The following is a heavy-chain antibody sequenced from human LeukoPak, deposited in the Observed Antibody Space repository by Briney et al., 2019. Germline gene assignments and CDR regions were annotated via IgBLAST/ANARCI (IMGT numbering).Heavy chain of an antibody. V-gene: IGHV1-8*03. J-gene: IGHJ3*02. CDR2: MNPNSGNT. CDR1: GYTFTSYD. D-gene: IGHD2-15*01. CDR3: ARGLRDIVVPDAFDI. Sequence: ASVKVSCKAFGYTFTSYDINWVRQATGQGLEWMGWMNPNSGNTSYAQKFQGRVTITRNTSISTAYMELSSLRSEDTAVYYCARGLRDIVVPDAFDIWGQGTMVTVSS.